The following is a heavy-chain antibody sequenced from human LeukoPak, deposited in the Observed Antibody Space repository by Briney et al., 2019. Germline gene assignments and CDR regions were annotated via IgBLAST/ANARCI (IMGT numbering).Heavy chain of an antibody. CDR1: GFTFSSYE. V-gene: IGHV3-48*03. Sequence: GGSLRLSCAASGFTFSSYEMNWVRQALGKGLEWVSYISSSGSTIYYADSVKGRFTISRDNAKNSLYLQMNSLRAEDTAVYYCAREVIRGGSYYYYYMDVWGKGTTVTVCS. CDR3: AREVIRGGSYYYYYMDV. CDR2: ISSSGSTI. J-gene: IGHJ6*03. D-gene: IGHD1-26*01.